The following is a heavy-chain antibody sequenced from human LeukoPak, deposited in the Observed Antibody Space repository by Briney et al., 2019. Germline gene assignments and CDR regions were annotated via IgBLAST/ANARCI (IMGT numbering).Heavy chain of an antibody. V-gene: IGHV3-9*01. CDR2: ISWNSGSI. D-gene: IGHD3-10*01. J-gene: IGHJ6*02. CDR1: GFTFDDYA. Sequence: PGGSLRLSCAASGFTFDDYAMHWVRQAPGKGLEWVSGISWNSGSIGYADSVKGRFTISRDNAKNSLYLQMNSLRAEDTALYYCAKAQDMVRGYCGHYYYGMDVWGQGTTVTVSS. CDR3: AKAQDMVRGYCGHYYYGMDV.